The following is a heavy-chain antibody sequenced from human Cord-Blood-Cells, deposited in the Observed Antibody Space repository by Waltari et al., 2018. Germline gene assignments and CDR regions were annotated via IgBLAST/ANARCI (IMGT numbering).Heavy chain of an antibody. J-gene: IGHJ3*02. CDR3: ATGLVRYCGGDCYSAFDI. V-gene: IGHV1-24*01. D-gene: IGHD2-21*02. CDR2: FDPDDGET. Sequence: QVQLVQSGAEVKKPGASVKVSCKVSGYTLTELSMHWVRQAPGTGLEWMGGFDPDDGETIDAQKFQGRVTITEDTSTDTAYMELSSLRSEDTAVYYCATGLVRYCGGDCYSAFDIWGQGTMVTVSS. CDR1: GYTLTELS.